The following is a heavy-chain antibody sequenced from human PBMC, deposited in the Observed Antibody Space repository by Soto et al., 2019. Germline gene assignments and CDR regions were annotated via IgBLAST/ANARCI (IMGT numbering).Heavy chain of an antibody. V-gene: IGHV1-46*03. CDR3: ARAGCSSTSCYGFDY. CDR1: GYTFTSYY. J-gene: IGHJ4*02. Sequence: ASVKVSCKASGYTFTSYYMHWVRQAPGQGLEWMGIINPSGGSTSYAQKFQGRVTMTRDTSTSTVYMELSSLRSEDTAVYYCARAGCSSTSCYGFDYWGQGTLVTVSS. D-gene: IGHD2-2*01. CDR2: INPSGGST.